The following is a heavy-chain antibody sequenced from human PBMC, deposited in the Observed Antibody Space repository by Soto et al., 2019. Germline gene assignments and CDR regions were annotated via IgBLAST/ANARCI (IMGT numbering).Heavy chain of an antibody. CDR1: GDTFTSYY. V-gene: IGHV1-46*01. J-gene: IGHJ4*02. D-gene: IGHD2-2*01. CDR3: ARDLTSRFDY. Sequence: SVQVSFKASGDTFTSYYMHWVRQAPGQGLEWMGIINPSGGSTSYAQKFQGRVTMTRDTSTSTVYMELSSLRSEDTAVYYCARDLTSRFDYWGQGTLVTVSS. CDR2: INPSGGST.